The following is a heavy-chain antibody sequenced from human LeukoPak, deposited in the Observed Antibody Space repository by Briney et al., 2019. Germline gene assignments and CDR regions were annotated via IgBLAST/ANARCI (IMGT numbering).Heavy chain of an antibody. D-gene: IGHD2-2*01. CDR1: GFSFSSYD. Sequence: GGSLRLSCAASGFSFSSYDIHWVRQAPGKGLEWVTIISFDGSNKYYADSVKGRFTISRDNSKNTLYLQMNSLRAEDTAVYYCAKNPTRIVVVPAAEVPHYYYGMDVWGQGTTVTVSS. J-gene: IGHJ6*02. CDR3: AKNPTRIVVVPAAEVPHYYYGMDV. V-gene: IGHV3-30*18. CDR2: ISFDGSNK.